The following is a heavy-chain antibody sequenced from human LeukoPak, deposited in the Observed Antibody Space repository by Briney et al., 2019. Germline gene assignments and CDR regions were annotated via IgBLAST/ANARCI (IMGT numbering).Heavy chain of an antibody. CDR3: ARGPGGDIVVVPAANFDY. J-gene: IGHJ4*02. V-gene: IGHV4-34*01. Sequence: SETLSLTCAVYGGSFSGYYWSWIRQPPVKGLEWIGEINHSGSTNYNPSLKSRVTISVDTSKNQFSLKLSSVTAADTAVYYCARGPGGDIVVVPAANFDYWGQGTLVTVSS. D-gene: IGHD2-2*01. CDR2: INHSGST. CDR1: GGSFSGYY.